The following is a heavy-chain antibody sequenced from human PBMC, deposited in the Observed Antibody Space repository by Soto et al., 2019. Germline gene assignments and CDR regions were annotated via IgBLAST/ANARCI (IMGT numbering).Heavy chain of an antibody. CDR2: IYYSGST. Sequence: KTSETLSLTCTVSGGSISSSSYYWGWIRQPPGKGLEWIGSIYYSGSTYYNPSLKSRVTISVDTSKNQFSLKLSSVTAADTAVYYCASQFRYNWNPNWFDPWGQGTLVTVSS. V-gene: IGHV4-39*01. J-gene: IGHJ5*02. CDR3: ASQFRYNWNPNWFDP. CDR1: GGSISSSSYY. D-gene: IGHD1-1*01.